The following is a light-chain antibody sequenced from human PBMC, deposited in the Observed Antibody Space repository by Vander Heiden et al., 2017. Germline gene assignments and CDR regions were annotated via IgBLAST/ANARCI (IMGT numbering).Light chain of an antibody. Sequence: DIVLTQSPATLSLSPGERATLSCRASQGVSSYLAWYQQKPGQAPRLLIYAASNGATGIPARFSGSGSGTDFTLTISSLEPEDFAVYYCQQRSNWGLTFGGGTKVEIK. CDR1: QGVSSY. V-gene: IGKV3-11*01. J-gene: IGKJ4*01. CDR3: QQRSNWGLT. CDR2: AAS.